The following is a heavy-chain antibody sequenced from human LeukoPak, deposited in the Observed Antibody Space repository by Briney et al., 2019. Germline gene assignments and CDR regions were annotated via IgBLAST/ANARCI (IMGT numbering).Heavy chain of an antibody. D-gene: IGHD3-16*01. CDR3: ARLVLLGGFDP. Sequence: PSETLSLTCAVYGGSFSGYYWSWIRQPPGKGLEWIGEINHSGSTNYNPSLKSRVTISEDTSKNQFSLKLSSVTAADTAVYYCARLVLLGGFDPWGQGTLVTVSS. J-gene: IGHJ5*02. CDR2: INHSGST. V-gene: IGHV4-34*01. CDR1: GGSFSGYY.